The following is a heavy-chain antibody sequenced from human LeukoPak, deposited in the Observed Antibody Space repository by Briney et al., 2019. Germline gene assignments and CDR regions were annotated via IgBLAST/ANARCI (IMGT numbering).Heavy chain of an antibody. CDR3: ALTYYYDSSGYYYTFDY. CDR2: INPNSGGT. Sequence: ASVKVSCKASGYTFTGYYINWVRQAPGQGLEWMGRINPNSGGTNYAQKFQGRVTMTRDTSISTAYMELSRLRSDDTAVYYCALTYYYDSSGYYYTFDYWGQGTLVTVSS. J-gene: IGHJ4*02. V-gene: IGHV1-2*06. CDR1: GYTFTGYY. D-gene: IGHD3-22*01.